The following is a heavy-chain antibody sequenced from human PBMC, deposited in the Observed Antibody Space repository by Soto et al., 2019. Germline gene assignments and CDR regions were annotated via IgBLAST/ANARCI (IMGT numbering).Heavy chain of an antibody. D-gene: IGHD2-21*02. V-gene: IGHV4-30-4*01. CDR3: AREDDGGDRDYYGLDV. CDR2: IHYSGSI. Sequence: QVQLQESGPGLVRPSQTLSLTCTVSGGSISTDHYYWTWIRQAPGKGLEWIGYIHYSGSIPFNPSLQSRVAMSVDTSKNLFSLRLSSVTAADTAVYFCAREDDGGDRDYYGLDVWGQGTTVTVSS. J-gene: IGHJ6*02. CDR1: GGSISTDHYY.